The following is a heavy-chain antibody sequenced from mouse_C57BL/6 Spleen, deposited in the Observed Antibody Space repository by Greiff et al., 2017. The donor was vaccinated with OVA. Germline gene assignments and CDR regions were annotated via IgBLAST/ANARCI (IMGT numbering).Heavy chain of an antibody. D-gene: IGHD3-2*02. J-gene: IGHJ3*01. CDR1: GFTFSDYG. V-gene: IGHV5-17*01. CDR3: ASSAHATTSWFAY. Sequence: EVQGVESGGGLVKPGGSLKLSCAASGFTFSDYGMHWVRQAPEKGLEWVAYISSGSSTIYYADTVKGRFTISRDNAKNTLFLQMTSLRSEDTAVYYCASSAHATTSWFAYWGQGTLVTVSA. CDR2: ISSGSSTI.